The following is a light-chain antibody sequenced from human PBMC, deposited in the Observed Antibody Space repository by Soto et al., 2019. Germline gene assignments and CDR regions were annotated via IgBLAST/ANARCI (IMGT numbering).Light chain of an antibody. J-gene: IGLJ2*01. CDR1: DIGSTN. V-gene: IGLV3-9*01. CDR2: RDA. CDR3: QVWHSSTVV. Sequence: SYELTQSLSVSVALGQTAKITCGGNDIGSTNVHWYQQKPGQAPVLVIYRDAIRPSGIPERFSGSNSGNTATLTIGRAQAWDEAHYYCQVWHSSTVVFGGGTQLTVL.